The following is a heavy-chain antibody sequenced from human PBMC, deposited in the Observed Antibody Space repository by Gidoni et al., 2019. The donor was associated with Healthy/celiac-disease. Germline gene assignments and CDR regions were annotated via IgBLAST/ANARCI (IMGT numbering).Heavy chain of an antibody. Sequence: EVQLVESGGGLVQPGGSLRLSCAASGFTFSSYWMSWVRQAPGKGLEWVANIKQDGSEKYYVDSVKGRFTISRDNAKNSLYLQMNSLRAEDTAVYYCASLLWFGDSDAFDIWGQGTMVTVSS. CDR1: GFTFSSYW. D-gene: IGHD3-10*01. V-gene: IGHV3-7*01. CDR3: ASLLWFGDSDAFDI. CDR2: IKQDGSEK. J-gene: IGHJ3*02.